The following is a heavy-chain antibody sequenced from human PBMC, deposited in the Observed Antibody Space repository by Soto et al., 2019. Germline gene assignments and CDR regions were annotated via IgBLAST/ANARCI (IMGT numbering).Heavy chain of an antibody. V-gene: IGHV3-15*01. D-gene: IGHD3-10*01. J-gene: IGHJ4*02. CDR2: IKSKTDGGTT. CDR3: TTGPHKLWFGELLFVGGVD. Sequence: GGSLRLSCAASGFTFSNAWMSWVRQAPGKGLEWVGRIKSKTDGGTTDYAAPVKGRFTISRDDSKNTLYLQMNSLKTEDTAVYYCTTGPHKLWFGELLFVGGVDWGQGTLVTVSS. CDR1: GFTFSNAW.